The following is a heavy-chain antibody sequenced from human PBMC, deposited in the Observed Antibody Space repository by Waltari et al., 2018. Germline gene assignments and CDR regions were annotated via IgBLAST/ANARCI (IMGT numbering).Heavy chain of an antibody. J-gene: IGHJ1*01. D-gene: IGHD6-13*01. CDR3: ARDSKPYSSTAFGVQH. Sequence: QVQLQESGPGLVKPSQTLSLTCTVSGGSISSGSYYWSWIRQPAGKGLEWIGRIYTSGSTNYNPSLKSRVTISVDTSKNQFALKLSSVTAADTAVYYCARDSKPYSSTAFGVQHWGQGTLVTVSS. CDR1: GGSISSGSYY. CDR2: IYTSGST. V-gene: IGHV4-61*02.